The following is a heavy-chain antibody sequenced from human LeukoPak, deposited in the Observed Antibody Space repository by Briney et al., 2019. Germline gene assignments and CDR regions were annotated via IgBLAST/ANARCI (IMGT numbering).Heavy chain of an antibody. CDR2: IYTSGST. CDR3: ARDIRDVHYDILTGYY. V-gene: IGHV4-4*07. D-gene: IGHD3-9*01. J-gene: IGHJ4*02. CDR1: GGSISSYY. Sequence: SETLSLTCTVSGGSISSYYWSWIRQPAGRGLEWIGRIYTSGSTNYNPSLKSRVTMSVDTSKNQFSLKLSSVTAADTAVYHCARDIRDVHYDILTGYYWGQGTLVTVSS.